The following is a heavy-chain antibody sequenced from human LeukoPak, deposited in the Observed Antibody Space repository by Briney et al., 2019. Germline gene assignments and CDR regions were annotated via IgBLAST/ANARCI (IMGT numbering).Heavy chain of an antibody. CDR1: GLTFHYYG. D-gene: IGHD3-22*01. V-gene: IGHV3-23*01. CDR2: ISGSGGAT. CDR3: ARDVPAYYYDSSGYTDAFDI. Sequence: GGSLRLSCAASGLTFHYYGMDWVRQDPGKGLEWVAGISGSGGATDYADFAKGRFTIFRDNSKNTLYLQMNTLSAEDTAVYYCARDVPAYYYDSSGYTDAFDIWGQGTMVTVSS. J-gene: IGHJ3*02.